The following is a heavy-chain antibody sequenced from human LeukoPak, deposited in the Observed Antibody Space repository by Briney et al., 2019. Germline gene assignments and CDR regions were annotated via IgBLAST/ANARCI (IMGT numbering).Heavy chain of an antibody. CDR2: INPNSGGT. J-gene: IGHJ4*02. CDR1: GYTFTGYY. CDR3: VKLSSYDQWH. Sequence: ASVKVSCKASGYTFTGYYLHWLRQAPGQGLEWMGWINPNSGGTKYAQKFQGRVTMTKDTSITTAYMEMNRLKSDDTAVYFCVKLSSYDQWHWGQGTRVTVSS. V-gene: IGHV1-2*02. D-gene: IGHD6-19*01.